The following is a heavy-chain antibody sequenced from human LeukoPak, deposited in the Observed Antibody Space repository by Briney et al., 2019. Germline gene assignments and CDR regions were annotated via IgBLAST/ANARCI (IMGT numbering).Heavy chain of an antibody. CDR1: GYTFTSYG. D-gene: IGHD3-3*01. CDR3: ARVGNYDFWSGYYYYYYMDV. V-gene: IGHV1-18*01. CDR2: ISAYNGNT. Sequence: ASVKVSCKASGYTFTSYGISWVRQAPGQGLEWMGWISAYNGNTNYAQKLQGRVTMTTDTSTSTAYMELRSLRSDDTAVYYCARVGNYDFWSGYYYYYYMDVWGKGTTVTVSS. J-gene: IGHJ6*03.